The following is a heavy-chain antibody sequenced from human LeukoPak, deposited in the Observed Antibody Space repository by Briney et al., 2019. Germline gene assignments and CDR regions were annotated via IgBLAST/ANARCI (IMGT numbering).Heavy chain of an antibody. CDR2: ISGSGGST. Sequence: GGSLRLSCAASKFIFSNYGMHWVRQAPGKGLEWVSAISGSGGSTYYADSVKGRFTISRDNSKNTLYLQMNSLRAEDTAVYYCAKEHEYYYDSSGYPYWGQGTLVTVSS. J-gene: IGHJ4*02. CDR3: AKEHEYYYDSSGYPY. V-gene: IGHV3-23*01. D-gene: IGHD3-22*01. CDR1: KFIFSNYG.